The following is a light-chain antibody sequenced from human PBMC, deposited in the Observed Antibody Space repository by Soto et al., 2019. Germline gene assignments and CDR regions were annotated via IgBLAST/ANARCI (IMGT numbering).Light chain of an antibody. J-gene: IGKJ5*01. V-gene: IGKV3-20*01. Sequence: DIVLTQSPDTLSLSPGESSTLSCRASQTVSSSLAWYQQIPGQAPRLLIFGASTRAAGFPDRFSGSGSGTDFTLTISRLDPEDFAVYYCQQYGNSPITFGQGTRLEI. CDR3: QQYGNSPIT. CDR2: GAS. CDR1: QTVSSS.